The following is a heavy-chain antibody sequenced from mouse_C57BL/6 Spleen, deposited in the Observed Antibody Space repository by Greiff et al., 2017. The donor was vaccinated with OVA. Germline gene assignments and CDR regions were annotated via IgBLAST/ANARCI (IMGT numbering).Heavy chain of an antibody. CDR2: IYPRSGNT. Sequence: LVESGAELARPGASVKLSCKASGYTFTSYGISWVKQRTGQGLEWIGEIYPRSGNTYYNEKFKGKATLTADKSSSTAYMELRSLTSEDSAVYFCARQGNGYYEAMDYWGQGTSVTVSS. CDR1: GYTFTSYG. CDR3: ARQGNGYYEAMDY. V-gene: IGHV1-81*01. J-gene: IGHJ4*01. D-gene: IGHD2-3*01.